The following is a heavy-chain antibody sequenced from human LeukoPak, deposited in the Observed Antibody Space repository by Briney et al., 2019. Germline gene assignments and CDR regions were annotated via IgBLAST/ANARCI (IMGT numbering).Heavy chain of an antibody. Sequence: ASVKASCKASGYTFTSYYMHWVRQAPGQGLEWMGIINPSGGSTSYAQKFQGRVTMTRDTSTSTVYMELSSLRSEDTAVYYCASRPDTAMVPYAFDIWGQGTMVTVSS. CDR2: INPSGGST. V-gene: IGHV1-46*01. D-gene: IGHD5-18*01. CDR1: GYTFTSYY. J-gene: IGHJ3*02. CDR3: ASRPDTAMVPYAFDI.